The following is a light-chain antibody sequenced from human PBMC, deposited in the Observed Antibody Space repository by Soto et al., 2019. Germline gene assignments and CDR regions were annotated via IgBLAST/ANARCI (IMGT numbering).Light chain of an antibody. V-gene: IGKV3-20*01. J-gene: IGKJ1*01. CDR2: GAS. CDR1: QSVSSNY. CDR3: QKYGSLSWT. Sequence: DIVLTPSPGTLSFSPVERATLSCMASQSVSSNYLAWYQQKPGQAPRLLIHGASTRATGVPDRFSGSGSGTDFTLTISRLEPEDFAVYHCQKYGSLSWTFGQGTKVDIK.